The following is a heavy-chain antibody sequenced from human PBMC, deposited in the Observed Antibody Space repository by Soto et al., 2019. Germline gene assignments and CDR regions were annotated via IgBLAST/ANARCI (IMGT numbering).Heavy chain of an antibody. J-gene: IGHJ4*02. CDR3: ARDLPNLGTGGDY. CDR2: IIPIFGTA. CDR1: GGTFSIYA. D-gene: IGHD3-10*01. V-gene: IGHV1-69*13. Sequence: SVKVSCKASGGTFSIYAISCVLQSPLQGLEWMGGIIPIFGTANYAQKFQGRVTITADESTSTAYMELSSLRSEDTAVYYCARDLPNLGTGGDYWGQGTLVTVSS.